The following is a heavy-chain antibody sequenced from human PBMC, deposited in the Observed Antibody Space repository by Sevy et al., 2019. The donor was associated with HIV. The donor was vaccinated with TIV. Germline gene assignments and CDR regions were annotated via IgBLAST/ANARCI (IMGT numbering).Heavy chain of an antibody. D-gene: IGHD6-13*01. Sequence: GGSLRLSCVASGFTFSSYSMNWVRQAPGKGLEWVSSISSSSSYIYYADSVKGRFTISRDNAKNSLYLQMNSLRAEDTAVYYCARVHSGSSWYDFNYYYYGMDVWGQGTTVTVSS. V-gene: IGHV3-21*01. CDR3: ARVHSGSSWYDFNYYYYGMDV. CDR1: GFTFSSYS. J-gene: IGHJ6*02. CDR2: ISSSSSYI.